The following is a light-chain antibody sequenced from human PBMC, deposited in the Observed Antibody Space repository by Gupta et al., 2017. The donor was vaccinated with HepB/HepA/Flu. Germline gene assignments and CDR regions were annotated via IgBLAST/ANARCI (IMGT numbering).Light chain of an antibody. Sequence: QSALTQPPSVSGSPGQSVTISCTGTSSDVGSYNRVSWYQQTPDTAPKLMIYEVSNRPSGVPDHFSGSKSGNTASLTISGLQAEDEADYYCSSYTSSSTLVFGGGTKLTLL. CDR2: EVS. CDR3: SSYTSSSTLV. CDR1: SSDVGSYNR. V-gene: IGLV2-18*02. J-gene: IGLJ2*01.